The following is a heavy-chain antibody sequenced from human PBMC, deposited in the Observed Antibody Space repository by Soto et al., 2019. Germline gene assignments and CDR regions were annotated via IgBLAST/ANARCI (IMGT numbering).Heavy chain of an antibody. CDR1: GGSFSGYY. D-gene: IGHD2-15*01. CDR3: ARGAGAYCSGGSCNYYYYYMDV. J-gene: IGHJ6*03. Sequence: QVQLQQWGAGLLKPSETLSLTCAVYGGSFSGYYWSWIRQPPGKGLEWIGEINHSGSTNYNPSLKSRVTISVDTSKNQFSLKLSSVTAADTAVYYCARGAGAYCSGGSCNYYYYYMDVWGKGTTVTVSS. CDR2: INHSGST. V-gene: IGHV4-34*01.